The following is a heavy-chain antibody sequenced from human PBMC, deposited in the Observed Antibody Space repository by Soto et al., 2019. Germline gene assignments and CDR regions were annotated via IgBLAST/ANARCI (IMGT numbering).Heavy chain of an antibody. D-gene: IGHD6-13*01. CDR1: GYTFTGYY. V-gene: IGHV1-2*04. CDR2: INPNSGGT. J-gene: IGHJ5*02. Sequence: GASVKVSCKASGYTFTGYYMHWVRQAPGQGLEWMGWINPNSGGTNYAQKFQGWVTMTRDTSISTAYMELSRLRSDDTAVYYCARATLWCYRSRRLNWFDPWGQVTLVTVSS. CDR3: ARATLWCYRSRRLNWFDP.